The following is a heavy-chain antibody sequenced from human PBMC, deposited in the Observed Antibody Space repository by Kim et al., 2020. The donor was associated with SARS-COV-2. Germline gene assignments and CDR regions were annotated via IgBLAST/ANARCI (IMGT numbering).Heavy chain of an antibody. V-gene: IGHV3-33*06. CDR1: GFTFSSYG. Sequence: GGSLRLSCAASGFTFSSYGMHWVRQAPGKGLEWVAVIWYDGSNKYYADSVKGRFTISRDNSKNTLYLQMNSLRAEDTAVYYCAKSSGLAGPDRYYYGSGSPLYYYGMDVWGQGTTVTVSS. CDR3: AKSSGLAGPDRYYYGSGSPLYYYGMDV. CDR2: IWYDGSNK. J-gene: IGHJ6*02. D-gene: IGHD3-10*01.